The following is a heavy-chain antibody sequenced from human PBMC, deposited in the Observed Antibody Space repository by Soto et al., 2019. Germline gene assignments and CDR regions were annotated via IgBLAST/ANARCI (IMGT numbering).Heavy chain of an antibody. J-gene: IGHJ3*02. CDR2: IIPIFGTA. CDR1: GGTFSSYA. CDR3: ARPPHYYDSSGYSGAPDAFDI. D-gene: IGHD3-22*01. V-gene: IGHV1-69*13. Sequence: ASVKVSCKASGGTFSSYAISWVRQAPGQGLEWMGGIIPIFGTANYAQKFQGRVTITADESTSTAYMELSSLRSEDTAVYYCARPPHYYDSSGYSGAPDAFDIWGQGTMVTVSS.